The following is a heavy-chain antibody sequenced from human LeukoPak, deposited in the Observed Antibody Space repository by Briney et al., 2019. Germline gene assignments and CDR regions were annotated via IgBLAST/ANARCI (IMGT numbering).Heavy chain of an antibody. V-gene: IGHV1-18*01. D-gene: IGHD4-17*01. CDR3: ARASPDYGDPDPYYYYYYYMDV. Sequence: GASVKVSCKASGYTFTSYGISWVRQAPGQGLEWMGWISAYNGNTNYAQKLQLRGTMTTDPSTSTAYVELRSLRSGDTAVYYCARASPDYGDPDPYYYYYYYMDVWGKGTTVTVSS. J-gene: IGHJ6*03. CDR2: ISAYNGNT. CDR1: GYTFTSYG.